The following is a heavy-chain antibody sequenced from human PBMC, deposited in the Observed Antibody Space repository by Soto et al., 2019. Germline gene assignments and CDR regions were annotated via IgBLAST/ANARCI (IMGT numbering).Heavy chain of an antibody. CDR3: ARDGPYSSSDSPYGRDV. V-gene: IGHV4-31*03. D-gene: IGHD2-2*01. J-gene: IGHJ6*02. CDR1: GGSISSFCYY. Sequence: PSETLSLTCTVSGGSISSFCYYWSWIRQHPGKGLEWIGYIYYSGSTYYNPSLKSRVTISVDTSKNQFSLKLSSVTAADTAVYYCARDGPYSSSDSPYGRDVWGQGTTVTGSS. CDR2: IYYSGST.